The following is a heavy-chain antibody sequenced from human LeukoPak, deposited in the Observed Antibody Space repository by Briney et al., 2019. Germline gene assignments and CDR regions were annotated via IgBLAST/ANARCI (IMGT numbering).Heavy chain of an antibody. CDR1: GFTFSDYY. CDR2: ISSSGSTI. Sequence: GSLGLSCAASGFTFSDYYMSWIRQAPGKGLEWVSYISSSGSTIYYADSVKGRFTISRDNAKNSLYLQMNSLRAEDTAVYYCARDGTVVTANYYYYGMDVWGQGTTVTVSS. V-gene: IGHV3-11*01. D-gene: IGHD2-21*02. J-gene: IGHJ6*02. CDR3: ARDGTVVTANYYYYGMDV.